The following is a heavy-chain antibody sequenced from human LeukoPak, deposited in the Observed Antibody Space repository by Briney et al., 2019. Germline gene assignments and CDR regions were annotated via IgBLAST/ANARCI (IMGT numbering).Heavy chain of an antibody. J-gene: IGHJ4*02. CDR2: IKEDGSDK. V-gene: IGHV3-7*01. Sequence: GGSLRLSCAASGFTFSSFWMSWVRQAPGKGLEWVANIKEDGSDKNYVDSVKGRFTISRDNSKRSVFLQMNSLRDEDTAVYFCARDRGYDTFDYWGQGTLVTVSS. CDR3: ARDRGYDTFDY. D-gene: IGHD5-12*01. CDR1: GFTFSSFW.